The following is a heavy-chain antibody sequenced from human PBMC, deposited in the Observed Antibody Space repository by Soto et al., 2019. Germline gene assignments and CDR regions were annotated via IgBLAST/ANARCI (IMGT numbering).Heavy chain of an antibody. CDR3: AREAQTYYVMDV. V-gene: IGHV1-46*01. J-gene: IGHJ6*02. Sequence: ASVKVSCKASGYTFTSYYIHWVRQAPGQGLEWLGVINPTDNRKTYAQIFQGRVTMTRDTSTSTVYMELRSLRSDDTAIYYCAREAQTYYVMDVWGQGTTVTVSS. CDR1: GYTFTSYY. CDR2: INPTDNRK.